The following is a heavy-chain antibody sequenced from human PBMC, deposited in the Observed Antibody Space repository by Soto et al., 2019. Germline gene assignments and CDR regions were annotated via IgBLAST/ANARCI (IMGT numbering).Heavy chain of an antibody. J-gene: IGHJ4*02. D-gene: IGHD6-13*01. CDR3: TREIEGTLGY. V-gene: IGHV3-48*02. CDR1: GFTFRSYS. Sequence: GGSLRLYCAGSGFTFRSYSMSWVRQAPGKGLEWVSYITSSSSTIHYADSVRGRFTISRDNARSSLFLQMNSLRDEDTAVYYCTREIEGTLGYWGQGTLVTVSS. CDR2: ITSSSSTI.